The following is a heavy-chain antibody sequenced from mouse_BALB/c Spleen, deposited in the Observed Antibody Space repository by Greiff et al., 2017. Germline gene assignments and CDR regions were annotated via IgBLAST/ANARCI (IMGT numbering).Heavy chain of an antibody. D-gene: IGHD2-1*01. V-gene: IGHV14-1*02. CDR3: ARSGGNSWFAY. CDR1: GFNIKDYY. CDR2: IDPENGNT. Sequence: EVKLQQSGAELVRPGALVKLSCKASGFNIKDYYMHWVKQRPEQGLEWIGWIDPENGNTIYDPKFQGKASITADTSSNTAYLQLSSLTSEDTAVYYCARSGGNSWFAYWGQGTLVTVSA. J-gene: IGHJ3*01.